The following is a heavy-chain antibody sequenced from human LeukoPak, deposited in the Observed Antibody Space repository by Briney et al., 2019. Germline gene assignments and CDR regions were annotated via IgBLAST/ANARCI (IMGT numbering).Heavy chain of an antibody. CDR1: GFTFSSYW. CDR2: INHNGNVN. J-gene: IGHJ3*02. Sequence: PGGSLRLSCAASGFTFSSYWMNWARQAPGKGLEWVASINHNGNVNYYVDSVKGRFTISRDNAKNSLYLQMSNLRAEDTAVYFCARGQAHRYSGSLSDAFDIWGQGTMVTVSS. V-gene: IGHV3-7*03. D-gene: IGHD1-26*01. CDR3: ARGQAHRYSGSLSDAFDI.